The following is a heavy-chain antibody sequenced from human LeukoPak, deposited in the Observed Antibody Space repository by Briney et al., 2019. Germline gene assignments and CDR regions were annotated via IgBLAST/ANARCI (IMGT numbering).Heavy chain of an antibody. CDR1: GFTFSTDW. CDR3: ARWARAPAY. CDR2: IKEDGTEK. J-gene: IGHJ4*02. Sequence: GGSLRLSCAASGFTFSTDWMSWVRQAPVKGLEWMATIKEDGTEKYYVDSVKGRFTISRDNAKKSLYLQMNSLRAEDTALYYCARWARAPAYWGQGTLVTVSS. V-gene: IGHV3-7*01. D-gene: IGHD2-2*01.